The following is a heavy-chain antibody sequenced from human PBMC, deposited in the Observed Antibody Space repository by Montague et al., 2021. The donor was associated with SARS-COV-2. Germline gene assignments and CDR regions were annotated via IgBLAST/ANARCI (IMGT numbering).Heavy chain of an antibody. Sequence: PALVKPTQTLTLTCTFFGFSLSTSGMCVSWIRQPPGKALEWLALIDWDDDKYYSTSLKTRLTISKDTSKNQAVLTMTNMDPVDTATYYCARIRDYDILTGSYSGFDYWGQGTLVTVSS. CDR2: IDWDDDK. CDR1: GFSLSTSGMC. D-gene: IGHD3-9*01. CDR3: ARIRDYDILTGSYSGFDY. J-gene: IGHJ4*02. V-gene: IGHV2-70*01.